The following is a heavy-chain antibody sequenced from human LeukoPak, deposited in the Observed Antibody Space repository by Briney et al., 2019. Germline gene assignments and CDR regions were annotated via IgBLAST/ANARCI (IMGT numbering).Heavy chain of an antibody. CDR1: GFSFSSYA. Sequence: GGSLRLSCTASGFSFSSYAMNWVRQAPGKGLEWVSGISGSGGSTYYADSVKGRFTISRDNSKNTVYLQMNSLRAEDTAVYYCARRIGSGYYGMDVWGQGTTVTVSS. CDR3: ARRIGSGYYGMDV. V-gene: IGHV3-23*01. J-gene: IGHJ6*02. D-gene: IGHD3-10*01. CDR2: ISGSGGST.